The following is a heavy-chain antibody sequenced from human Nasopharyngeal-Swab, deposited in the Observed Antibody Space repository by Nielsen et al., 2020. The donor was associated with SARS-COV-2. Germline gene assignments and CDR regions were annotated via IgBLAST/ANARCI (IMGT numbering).Heavy chain of an antibody. V-gene: IGHV3-74*01. CDR3: AVGQHAGAFDY. D-gene: IGHD1-26*01. CDR2: VNGDGSGT. J-gene: IGHJ4*02. CDR1: GFTLSDYW. Sequence: GESLKISCAASGFTLSDYWMHWVRQAPGKGLVWVSRVNGDGSGTGHADSVKGRFTISRDNAKSMLYLQMNSLRAEDTAVYYCAVGQHAGAFDYWGQGTLVTVSS.